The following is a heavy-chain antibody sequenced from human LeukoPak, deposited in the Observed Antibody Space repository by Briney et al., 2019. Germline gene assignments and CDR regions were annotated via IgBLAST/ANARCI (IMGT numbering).Heavy chain of an antibody. CDR2: IYNGGST. Sequence: GGSLGLSCAASGFTVSSNYMSWVRQAPGKWLEWVSVIYNGGSTYYADSVKGRFTISRHNSKNTLYLQMNSLRAEDTAVYYCAREGPATAILDWGQGTLVTVSS. J-gene: IGHJ4*02. V-gene: IGHV3-53*04. D-gene: IGHD2-2*02. CDR3: AREGPATAILD. CDR1: GFTVSSNY.